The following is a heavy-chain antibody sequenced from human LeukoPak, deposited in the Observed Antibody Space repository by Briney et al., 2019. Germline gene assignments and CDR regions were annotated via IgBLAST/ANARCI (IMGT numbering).Heavy chain of an antibody. V-gene: IGHV1-8*01. CDR2: INPHSGKT. CDR3: ARSQAYYYDSSGYYFDY. Sequence: GASVKVSCKTSGYPFRNYDINWVRQATGQGLEWMGWINPHSGKTGYAQKFQGRVTMTTDTSASTAYMELSSLRSEDTAVYYCARSQAYYYDSSGYYFDYWGQGTLVTVSS. D-gene: IGHD3-22*01. J-gene: IGHJ4*02. CDR1: GYPFRNYD.